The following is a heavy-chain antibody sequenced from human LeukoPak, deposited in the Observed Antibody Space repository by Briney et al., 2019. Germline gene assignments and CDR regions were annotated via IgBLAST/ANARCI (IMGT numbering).Heavy chain of an antibody. CDR2: INSDGSST. D-gene: IGHD3-3*01. J-gene: IGHJ6*03. CDR1: GFTFSSYW. V-gene: IGHV3-74*01. Sequence: GGSLRLSCAASGFTFSSYWMHWVRQAPGKGLVWVSRINSDGSSTSYADSVKGRFTISRDNAKNTLYLQMNSLRAEDTAVYYCARDRKYDFWSGYLTGYYYYMDVWGKGTTVTVSS. CDR3: ARDRKYDFWSGYLTGYYYYMDV.